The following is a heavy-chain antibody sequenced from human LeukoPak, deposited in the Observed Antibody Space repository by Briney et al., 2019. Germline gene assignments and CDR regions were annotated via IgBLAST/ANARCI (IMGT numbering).Heavy chain of an antibody. CDR2: ISSSSSYI. J-gene: IGHJ4*02. Sequence: KTGGSLRLSCAASGFTFSSYSMNWVRQAPGKGLEWVSSISSSSSYIYYVDSVKGRFTISRDNAKNSLYLQMNSLRAEDTAVYYCARGQLYYDSSGFDHWGQGTLVTVSS. D-gene: IGHD3-22*01. V-gene: IGHV3-21*01. CDR1: GFTFSSYS. CDR3: ARGQLYYDSSGFDH.